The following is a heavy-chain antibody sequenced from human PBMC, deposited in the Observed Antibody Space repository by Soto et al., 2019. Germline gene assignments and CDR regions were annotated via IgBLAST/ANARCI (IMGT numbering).Heavy chain of an antibody. Sequence: SETLSLTCTVSGDSISSGDYYWSWIRQPPGKGLEWIGYIYYSGSTYYNPSLKSRVTISVDTSKNQFSLKLSSVTAADTAVYYCARAGYDFWSGTLYYYGMDVWGQGTTVTV. J-gene: IGHJ6*02. CDR1: GDSISSGDYY. CDR3: ARAGYDFWSGTLYYYGMDV. CDR2: IYYSGST. V-gene: IGHV4-30-4*01. D-gene: IGHD3-3*01.